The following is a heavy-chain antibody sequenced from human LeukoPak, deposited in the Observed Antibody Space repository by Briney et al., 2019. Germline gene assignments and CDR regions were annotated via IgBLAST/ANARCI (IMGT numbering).Heavy chain of an antibody. J-gene: IGHJ4*02. CDR1: GFTFTNHW. CDR3: VGTIASRGSEY. Sequence: GGSLRLSCAASGFTFTNHWMHWVRQAPGMGLVWVSRLPPDELDIIYADSVKGRLTVSRDNSKHTVYLQINKLRAEDTAVYYCVGTIASRGSEYWGQGALVTVSS. CDR2: LPPDELDI. D-gene: IGHD5/OR15-5a*01. V-gene: IGHV3-74*01.